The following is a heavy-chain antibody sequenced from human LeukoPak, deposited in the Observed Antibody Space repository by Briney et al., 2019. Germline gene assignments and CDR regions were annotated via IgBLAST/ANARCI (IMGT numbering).Heavy chain of an antibody. D-gene: IGHD5-24*01. Sequence: GSLRLSCAASGFIFSNYAMNWVRQAPGKGLEWVSTIGESDINTFYADSVRGRFTISRDTSQNELYLQMNSLRADDSAVYYCAKDHGADGWPTFEYWGRGTQVTVSS. CDR2: IGESDINT. CDR1: GFIFSNYA. CDR3: AKDHGADGWPTFEY. J-gene: IGHJ4*02. V-gene: IGHV3-23*01.